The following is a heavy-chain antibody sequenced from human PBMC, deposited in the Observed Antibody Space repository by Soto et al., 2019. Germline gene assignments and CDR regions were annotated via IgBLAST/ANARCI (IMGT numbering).Heavy chain of an antibody. CDR2: IYYSGST. D-gene: IGHD5-18*01. CDR1: GGSISSSSYY. V-gene: IGHV4-39*01. J-gene: IGHJ5*02. Sequence: SETLSLTCTVAGGSISSSSYYWGWIRQPPGKGLEWIGSIYYSGSTYYNPSLKSRVTISVDTSKNQFSLKLSSVTAADTAVYYCARHVKAMDWFDPWGQGTLVTVSS. CDR3: ARHVKAMDWFDP.